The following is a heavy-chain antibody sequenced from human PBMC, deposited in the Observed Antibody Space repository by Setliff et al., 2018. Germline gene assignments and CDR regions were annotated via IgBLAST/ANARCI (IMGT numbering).Heavy chain of an antibody. Sequence: LSLTCTVSGASVRSHYWSWIRQSPEKGLEWIGFFFYSGDTKSNPSLKSRVTMSVDTSKNQFSLKLRSVTAADTAVYYCARGGTFRYFDFWGQGAPVTV. V-gene: IGHV4-59*02. D-gene: IGHD5-12*01. J-gene: IGHJ4*02. CDR2: FFYSGDT. CDR3: ARGGTFRYFDF. CDR1: GASVRSHY.